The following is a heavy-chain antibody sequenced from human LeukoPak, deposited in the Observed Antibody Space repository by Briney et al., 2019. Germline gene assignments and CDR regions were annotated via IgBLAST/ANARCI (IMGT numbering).Heavy chain of an antibody. D-gene: IGHD3-10*01. CDR2: INHSGST. Sequence: SETLSLTCAVYGGSFSGYYWSWIRQPPGKGLEWIGEINHSGSTNYNPSLKSRVTISVDTSKNQFSLKLSSVTAADTAVYYCARATYYYGPGSFPIFDYWGQGTLVTVSS. CDR1: GGSFSGYY. J-gene: IGHJ4*02. CDR3: ARATYYYGPGSFPIFDY. V-gene: IGHV4-34*01.